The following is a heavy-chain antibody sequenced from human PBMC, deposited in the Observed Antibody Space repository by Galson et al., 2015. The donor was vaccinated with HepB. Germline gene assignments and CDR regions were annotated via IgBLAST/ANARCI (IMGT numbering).Heavy chain of an antibody. CDR2: IYTSGST. CDR3: ARIPLITPLNYYYYGMDV. Sequence: TLSLTCTVSGGSISSGSYYWSWIRQPAGKGLEWIGRIYTSGSTNYNPSLKSRVTISVDTSKNQFSLKLSSVTAADTAVYYCARIPLITPLNYYYYGMDVWGQGTTVTVSS. J-gene: IGHJ6*02. CDR1: GGSISSGSYY. D-gene: IGHD3-22*01. V-gene: IGHV4-61*02.